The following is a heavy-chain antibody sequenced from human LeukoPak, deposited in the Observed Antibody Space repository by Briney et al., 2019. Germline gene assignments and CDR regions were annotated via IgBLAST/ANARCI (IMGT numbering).Heavy chain of an antibody. D-gene: IGHD4-23*01. CDR3: AGHDYGGNGEY. V-gene: IGHV4-34*01. CDR2: INHSGST. CDR1: GGSFSGYY. Sequence: SETLSLTCAVSGGSFSGYYWSWIRQPPGKGLEWIGEINHSGSTNYNPSLKSRVTISVDTSKNQFSLKLSSVTAADTAVYYFAGHDYGGNGEYWGQGTLVTVSS. J-gene: IGHJ4*02.